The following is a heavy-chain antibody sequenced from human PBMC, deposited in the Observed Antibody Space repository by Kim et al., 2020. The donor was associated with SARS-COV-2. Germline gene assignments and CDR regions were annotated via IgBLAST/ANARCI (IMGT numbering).Heavy chain of an antibody. CDR3: ARERARELESGSHYFDY. D-gene: IGHD1-26*01. V-gene: IGHV4-4*02. CDR2: IYHSGST. Sequence: SETLSLTCAVSGGSISSSNWWSWVRQPPGKGLEWIGEIYHSGSTNYNPSLKSRVTISVDKSKNQFSLKLSSVTAADTAVYYCARERARELESGSHYFDYWGQGTLVTVSS. CDR1: GGSISSSNW. J-gene: IGHJ4*02.